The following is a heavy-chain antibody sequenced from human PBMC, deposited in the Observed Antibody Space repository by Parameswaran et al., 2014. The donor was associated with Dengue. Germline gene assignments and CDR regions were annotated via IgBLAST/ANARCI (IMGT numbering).Heavy chain of an antibody. Sequence: GGSLRLSCAASGFTVSSNYMSWVRQAPGKGLEWVSVIYSGGSTYYADSVKGRFTISRDNSKNTLYLQMNSLRAEDTAVYYCARVAMSPRLQDFDYWGQGTLVTVSS. D-gene: IGHD2-2*01. V-gene: IGHV3-53*01. CDR3: ARVAMSPRLQDFDY. CDR2: IYSGGST. J-gene: IGHJ4*02. CDR1: GFTVSSNY.